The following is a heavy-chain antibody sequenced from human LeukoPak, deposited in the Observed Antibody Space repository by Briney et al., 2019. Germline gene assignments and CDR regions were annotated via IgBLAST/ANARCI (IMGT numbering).Heavy chain of an antibody. D-gene: IGHD3-3*01. CDR1: GGPISSYY. CDR3: ARDFWSGSGYYYYYMDV. CDR2: IYYSGST. J-gene: IGHJ6*03. V-gene: IGHV4-59*01. Sequence: SETLSLTCTVSGGPISSYYWSWIRQPPGKGLEWIGYIYYSGSTNYNPSLKSRVTVSVDTSKNQFSLKLSSVTTADTAVYYCARDFWSGSGYYYYYMDVWGKGTTVTVSS.